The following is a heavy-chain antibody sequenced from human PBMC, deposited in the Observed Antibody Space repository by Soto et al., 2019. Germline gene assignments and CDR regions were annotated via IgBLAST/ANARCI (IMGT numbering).Heavy chain of an antibody. CDR3: ARGEGGKGYCSGGSCYPNDAFDV. D-gene: IGHD2-15*01. V-gene: IGHV4-59*01. J-gene: IGHJ3*01. CDR1: GGSISSYY. CDR2: IYYSGST. Sequence: NPSETLSLTCTVSGGSISSYYWSWIRQPPGKGLEWIGYIYYSGSTNYNPSLKSRVTISVDTSKNQFSLKLSSVTAADTAVYYCARGEGGKGYCSGGSCYPNDAFDVWGQGTMVTVSS.